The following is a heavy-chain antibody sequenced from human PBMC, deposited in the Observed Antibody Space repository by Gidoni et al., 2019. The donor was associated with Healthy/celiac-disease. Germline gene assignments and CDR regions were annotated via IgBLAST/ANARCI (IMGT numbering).Heavy chain of an antibody. CDR1: GFTFSSYS. D-gene: IGHD3-10*01. J-gene: IGHJ3*02. V-gene: IGHV3-21*01. CDR3: ARAWRGAFDI. Sequence: EVQLVESGGGLVKPGGSLRPAWAASGFTFSSYSMNWVRQSPGKGLEWVSSISSSSSYIYYADSVKGRFTISRDNAKNSLYLQMNSLRAEDTAVYYCARAWRGAFDIWGQGTMVTVSS. CDR2: ISSSSSYI.